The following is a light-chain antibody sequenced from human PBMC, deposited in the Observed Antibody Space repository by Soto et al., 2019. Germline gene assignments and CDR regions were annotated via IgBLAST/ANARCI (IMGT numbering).Light chain of an antibody. V-gene: IGKV1-33*01. CDR3: QHYHNPPPFT. CDR2: GAS. Sequence: DIQMTQSPSSLSAAVGARVSITCQASQDIRTSLSWFQQKPGRAPKLLIYGASYLETGVPSRFRGSGSGTDFTFTISSLQPEDIATYYCQHYHNPPPFTFGPGTRVDVK. J-gene: IGKJ3*01. CDR1: QDIRTS.